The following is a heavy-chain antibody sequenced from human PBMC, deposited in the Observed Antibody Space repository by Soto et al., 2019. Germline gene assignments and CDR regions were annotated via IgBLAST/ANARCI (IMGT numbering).Heavy chain of an antibody. Sequence: GGSLRLSCVASGFNFNVYSMNWVRQAPGKGLEWVSYMTSDSKAIHYADSVKGRFTISRENAKNSVFLQMNSLRAEDTAVYYCTRGVSYGFDFWGQGKMVTVSS. CDR1: GFNFNVYS. D-gene: IGHD3-10*01. J-gene: IGHJ3*01. V-gene: IGHV3-48*01. CDR2: MTSDSKAI. CDR3: TRGVSYGFDF.